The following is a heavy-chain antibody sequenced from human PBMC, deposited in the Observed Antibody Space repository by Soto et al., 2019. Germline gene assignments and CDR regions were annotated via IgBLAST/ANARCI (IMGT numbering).Heavy chain of an antibody. CDR2: IYYSGST. CDR1: VVSISSGGYY. D-gene: IGHD1-7*01. V-gene: IGHV4-31*03. CDR3: TSLITENWNFRRYGGWFEP. Sequence: SETLSLTCTFSVVSISSGGYYCSWIRQHPWKGLEWIGYIYYSGSTYYNPSLKSRVTISVDTSKNQFSLKLSSVAAADTAVYYCTSLITENWNFRRYGGWFEPWGQGTLVIVSS. J-gene: IGHJ5*02.